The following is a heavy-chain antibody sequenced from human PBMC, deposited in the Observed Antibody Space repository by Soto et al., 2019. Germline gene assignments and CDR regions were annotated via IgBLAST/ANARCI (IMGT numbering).Heavy chain of an antibody. V-gene: IGHV3-7*05. J-gene: IGHJ4*02. CDR3: ARNTTG. CDR2: MSPDGSAQ. CDR1: GFIFSDYW. D-gene: IGHD1-1*01. Sequence: DVHLVESGGGLVQPGGSLTLSCVGSGFIFSDYWMSWVRQAPGKGLEWVANMSPDGSAQSYVDSVTGRFTISRDNAGNSLFLQMSSLRAEDTAVYYCARNTTGGGQGTLVTVSS.